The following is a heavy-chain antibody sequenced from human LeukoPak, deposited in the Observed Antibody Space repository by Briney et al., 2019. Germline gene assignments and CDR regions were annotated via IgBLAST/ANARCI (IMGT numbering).Heavy chain of an antibody. CDR2: ISWNSGSI. CDR3: AKDYYDSSGYYYTGPTDY. CDR1: GFTFDDYA. V-gene: IGHV3-9*01. D-gene: IGHD3-22*01. J-gene: IGHJ4*02. Sequence: GRSLRLSCAASGFTFDDYAMHWVRQAPGKGLEWVSGISWNSGSIGYADSVKGRFTISRDNSKNTLYLQMNSLRAEDTAVYYCAKDYYDSSGYYYTGPTDYWGQGTLVTVSS.